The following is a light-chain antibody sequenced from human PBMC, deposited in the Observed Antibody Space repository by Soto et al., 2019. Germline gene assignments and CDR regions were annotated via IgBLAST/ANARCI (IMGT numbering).Light chain of an antibody. V-gene: IGKV1-39*01. J-gene: IGKJ2*01. Sequence: DIQMTQSPSSLSASVGDRVTITCRASQSISSYLNWYQQKPGKAPKLLIYATSSLQSGVPSRFSGSGSGTDFTLTISSLQPEDFATYYCPQSYSTPYTFGQGTKLEIE. CDR2: ATS. CDR1: QSISSY. CDR3: PQSYSTPYT.